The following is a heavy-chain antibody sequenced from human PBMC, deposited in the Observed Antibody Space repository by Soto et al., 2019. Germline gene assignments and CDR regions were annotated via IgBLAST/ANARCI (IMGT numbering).Heavy chain of an antibody. D-gene: IGHD1-1*01. Sequence: ASVKVSCKASGYTFTSYAMHWVRQAPGQRLEWMGWINAGNGNTKYSQKFQGRVTITRDTSASTAYMELSSLRSEVTAVYYCARDSILIWKGYYYSMDVWGQGTTVTVSS. J-gene: IGHJ6*02. V-gene: IGHV1-3*01. CDR3: ARDSILIWKGYYYSMDV. CDR2: INAGNGNT. CDR1: GYTFTSYA.